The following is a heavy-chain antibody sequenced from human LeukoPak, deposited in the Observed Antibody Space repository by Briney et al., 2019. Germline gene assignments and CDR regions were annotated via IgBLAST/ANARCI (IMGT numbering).Heavy chain of an antibody. Sequence: PGGSLRLSCAASGFNFSTYGMHWVRQAPGKGLEWVAFIRYDGNNQYYANSMKGLFTISRDDSKNTLYLQMNSLRAEDTAVYYCAKDLLVVVPAAMVDYWGQGTLVTVSS. V-gene: IGHV3-30*02. CDR1: GFNFSTYG. D-gene: IGHD2-2*01. J-gene: IGHJ4*02. CDR3: AKDLLVVVPAAMVDY. CDR2: IRYDGNNQ.